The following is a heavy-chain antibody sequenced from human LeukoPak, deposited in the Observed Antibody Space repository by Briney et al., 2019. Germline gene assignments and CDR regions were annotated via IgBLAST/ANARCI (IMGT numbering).Heavy chain of an antibody. Sequence: PGGSLRLSRAASGFTFSSYEMNWVRQAPGKGLEWVSYISSSGSTIYYADSVKGRFTISRDNAKNSLYLQMNSLRAEDTAVYYCAITMVRVPYYFDYWGQGTLVTVSS. J-gene: IGHJ4*02. CDR1: GFTFSSYE. CDR2: ISSSGSTI. V-gene: IGHV3-48*03. CDR3: AITMVRVPYYFDY. D-gene: IGHD3-10*01.